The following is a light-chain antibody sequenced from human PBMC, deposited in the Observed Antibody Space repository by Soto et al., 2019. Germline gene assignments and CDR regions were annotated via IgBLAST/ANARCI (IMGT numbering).Light chain of an antibody. CDR2: EVT. Sequence: QSALTQPASVSGSPGQSITISCTGTSSDVGDYNYVSWYQQHPGKAPKLMINEVTNRPSGVSDRFSGSKSGNTASLTISGLPAEDEADYYCSSYTTSSPYVVFGGGTKLTVL. CDR3: SSYTTSSPYVV. J-gene: IGLJ2*01. V-gene: IGLV2-14*01. CDR1: SSDVGDYNY.